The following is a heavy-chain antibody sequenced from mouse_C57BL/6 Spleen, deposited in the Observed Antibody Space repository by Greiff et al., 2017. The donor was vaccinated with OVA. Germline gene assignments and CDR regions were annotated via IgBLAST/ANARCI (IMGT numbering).Heavy chain of an antibody. CDR2: IDPSERYT. J-gene: IGHJ3*01. Sequence: VQLQQPGAELVMPGASVKLSCKASGYTFTSYWMHWVKQRPGQGLEWIGEIDPSERYTNYNQKFKGKSTLTVDKSSSTAYMQLSSLTSEDSAVYYCARHYGGFADWGQGTLVTVSA. D-gene: IGHD1-1*02. V-gene: IGHV1-69*01. CDR1: GYTFTSYW. CDR3: ARHYGGFAD.